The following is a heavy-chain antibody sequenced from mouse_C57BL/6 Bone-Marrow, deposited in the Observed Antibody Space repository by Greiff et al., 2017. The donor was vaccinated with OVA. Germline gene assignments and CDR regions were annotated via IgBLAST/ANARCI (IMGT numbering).Heavy chain of an antibody. V-gene: IGHV5-12*01. CDR3: ARHFYYGSSVYAMDY. Sequence: EVQLQESGGGLVQPGGSLKLSCAASGFTFSDYYMYWVRQTPEKRLEWVAYISNGGGSTYYPDTVKGRFTISRDNAKNTLYLQMSRLKSEDTAMYYCARHFYYGSSVYAMDYWGQGTSVTVAS. D-gene: IGHD1-1*01. CDR2: ISNGGGST. J-gene: IGHJ4*01. CDR1: GFTFSDYY.